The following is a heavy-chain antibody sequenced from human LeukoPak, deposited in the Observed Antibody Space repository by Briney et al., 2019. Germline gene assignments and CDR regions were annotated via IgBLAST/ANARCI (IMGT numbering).Heavy chain of an antibody. D-gene: IGHD6-6*01. V-gene: IGHV1-69*04. CDR2: IIPILGIA. J-gene: IGHJ4*02. CDR1: GGTFISCA. Sequence: PVKPSFMASGGTFISCAISWVRQAPGQGLEWMGRIIPILGIANYAQKFQGRVTITADKSTRTAYMELSSLRSEDTAVYYCARVNIAGLPHFDYWGQGTLVTVSS. CDR3: ARVNIAGLPHFDY.